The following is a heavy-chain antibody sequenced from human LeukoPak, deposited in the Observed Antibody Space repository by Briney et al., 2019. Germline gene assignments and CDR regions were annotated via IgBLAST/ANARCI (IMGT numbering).Heavy chain of an antibody. V-gene: IGHV3-74*01. CDR2: VNNDGSST. D-gene: IGHD6-13*01. CDR1: GFTFSNYW. CDR3: VGAAANTTPRP. J-gene: IGHJ4*02. Sequence: GGSLRLSCAASGFTFSNYWMHWVRQGPGKGLVWVSRVNNDGSSTAYADSVRGRFTISRDNAKNTLYLQMNSLRAEDTAVYYCVGAAANTTPRPWGQGTLVTVSS.